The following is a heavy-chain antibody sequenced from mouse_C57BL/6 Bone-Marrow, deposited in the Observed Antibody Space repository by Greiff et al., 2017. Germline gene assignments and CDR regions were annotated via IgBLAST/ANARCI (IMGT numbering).Heavy chain of an antibody. CDR2: IYPGNGDT. J-gene: IGHJ2*01. Sequence: LQQSGAELVRPGASVKMSCKASGYTFTSYNMHWVTQTPRQGLEWIGAIYPGNGDTSYNQKFKGKATLTVDKSSSTAYMQLSSLTSEDSAVYFCASSPLTTGLLGFDYWGQGTTLTVSS. CDR3: ASSPLTTGLLGFDY. V-gene: IGHV1-12*01. CDR1: GYTFTSYN. D-gene: IGHD1-1*01.